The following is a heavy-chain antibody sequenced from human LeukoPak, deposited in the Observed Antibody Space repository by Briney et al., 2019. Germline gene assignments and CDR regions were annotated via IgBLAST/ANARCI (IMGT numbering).Heavy chain of an antibody. CDR3: ARYRPSESRSGEATSLDY. D-gene: IGHD3-3*01. J-gene: IGHJ4*02. CDR1: GGTFSSYA. V-gene: IGHV1-69*13. Sequence: ASVKVSCKASGGTFSSYAISWVRQAPGQGLEWMGGIIPIFGTANYAQKFQGRVTITADESTSTAYMELSSLRAEDTAVYYCARYRPSESRSGEATSLDYWGQGSLVTVSS. CDR2: IIPIFGTA.